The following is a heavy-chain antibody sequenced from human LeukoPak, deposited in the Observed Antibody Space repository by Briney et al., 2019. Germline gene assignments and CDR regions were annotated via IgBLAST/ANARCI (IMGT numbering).Heavy chain of an antibody. CDR2: ISYDGSNK. V-gene: IGHV3-30-3*01. Sequence: GRSLRLSCAASGFTFSSYAMHWVRQAPGKGLEWVAVISYDGSNKYYADSVKGRFTISRDNSKNTLYLQMNGLRAEDTAVYYCARVGVFGPTLIDRYYGMDVWGQGTTVTVSS. CDR1: GFTFSSYA. CDR3: ARVGVFGPTLIDRYYGMDV. D-gene: IGHD3-16*01. J-gene: IGHJ6*02.